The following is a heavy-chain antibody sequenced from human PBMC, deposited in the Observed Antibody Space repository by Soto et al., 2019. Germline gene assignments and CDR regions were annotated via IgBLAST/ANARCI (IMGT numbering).Heavy chain of an antibody. V-gene: IGHV2-70*13. D-gene: IGHD1-20*01. Sequence: SGPTLVNPTETLTLTCTFSGFSLTSPGMCVSWIRQSPGKALEWLALIERDDDDKYYSTSLKTRLTISKDTRKNQVVLTMANMEPTDTATYYCARSIRGPRRFNGMDVWGQGTTVTVSS. CDR2: IERDDDDK. J-gene: IGHJ6*02. CDR3: ARSIRGPRRFNGMDV. CDR1: GFSLTSPGMC.